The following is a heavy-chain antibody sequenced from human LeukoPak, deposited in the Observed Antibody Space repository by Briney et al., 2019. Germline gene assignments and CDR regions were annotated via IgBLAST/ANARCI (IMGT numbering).Heavy chain of an antibody. J-gene: IGHJ4*02. CDR3: ARWRTSNWSEFDY. CDR2: ISSGSSYI. V-gene: IGHV3-21*04. Sequence: GGSLRLSCAASGFTFSSYWMSWVRQAPGKGLEWVSSISSGSSYIYYADSVKGRFTISRDNAKNSLYLQMNSLRAEDTAVYFCARWRTSNWSEFDYWGQGTLVTVSS. D-gene: IGHD6-13*01. CDR1: GFTFSSYW.